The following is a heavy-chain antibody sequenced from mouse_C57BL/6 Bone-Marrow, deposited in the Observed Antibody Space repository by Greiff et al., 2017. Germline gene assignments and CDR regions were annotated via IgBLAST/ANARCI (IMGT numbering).Heavy chain of an antibody. CDR3: TRGEFIGAMDY. D-gene: IGHD1-1*01. J-gene: IGHJ4*01. V-gene: IGHV1-15*01. CDR2: IDPETGGS. CDR1: GYTFTDYE. Sequence: VKLQQSGAELVRPGASVTLSCTASGYTFTDYEMHWVKQTPVHGLEWIGAIDPETGGSAYNQKFKGKAILTADKSSSTDYMERRSLTSEDSAVYYSTRGEFIGAMDYWGQGTSVTVSS.